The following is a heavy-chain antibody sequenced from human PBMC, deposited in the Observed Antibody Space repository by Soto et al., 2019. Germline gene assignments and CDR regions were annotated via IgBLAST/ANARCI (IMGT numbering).Heavy chain of an antibody. CDR1: GFTLGAYS. J-gene: IGHJ4*02. CDR3: APQGVGATGYLY. V-gene: IGHV3-48*01. CDR2: ISDSGSRM. D-gene: IGHD1-26*01. Sequence: EVQLVESGGGLVQPGGSLRLSCVVSGFTLGAYSMNWVRQAPGKGLEWVSYISDSGSRMYYADSVKGRFTISRDSARNSLFLQMHSLRAEDTAVYYCAPQGVGATGYLYWGQGTLVTVSS.